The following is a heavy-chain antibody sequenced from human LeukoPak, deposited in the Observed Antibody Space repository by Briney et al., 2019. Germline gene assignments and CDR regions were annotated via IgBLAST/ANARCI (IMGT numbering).Heavy chain of an antibody. D-gene: IGHD3-16*02. Sequence: PGGSLRLSCAASGFTFSSYSMNWVRQAPGKGLEWVSSISSSSSYIYYADSVKGRFTISRDNAKNSLYLQMNSLRAEDTAVYYCAKDRYFQAGRAFDIWGQGTMVTVSS. CDR2: ISSSSSYI. V-gene: IGHV3-21*04. CDR1: GFTFSSYS. J-gene: IGHJ3*02. CDR3: AKDRYFQAGRAFDI.